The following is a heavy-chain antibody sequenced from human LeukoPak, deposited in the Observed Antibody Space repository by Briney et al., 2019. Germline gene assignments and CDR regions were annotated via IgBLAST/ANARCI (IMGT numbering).Heavy chain of an antibody. D-gene: IGHD1-26*01. CDR2: IKEDGTEK. CDR3: ATDPSGNYSYYLHY. Sequence: GGSLRLSCAGSGFTFSDFWMTWVRQTPGKGLEWVANIKEDGTEKNLVDSVKGRFTISRDNSKNTLYLQMNSLRTEDTAVYYCATDPSGNYSYYLHYWGQGTLVTVSS. J-gene: IGHJ4*02. CDR1: GFTFSDFW. V-gene: IGHV3-7*01.